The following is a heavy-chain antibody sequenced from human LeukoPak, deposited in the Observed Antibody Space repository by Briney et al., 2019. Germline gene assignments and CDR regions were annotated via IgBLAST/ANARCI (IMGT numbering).Heavy chain of an antibody. CDR1: GGSISSGDYY. V-gene: IGHV4-30-4*01. CDR2: IYYSGST. D-gene: IGHD3-22*01. CDR3: ARDSRHYDSSGYYGAPYYYYGMDV. J-gene: IGHJ6*02. Sequence: SQTLSLTCTVSGGSISSGDYYWSWIRQPPGKGLEWIGYIYYSGSTYYNPSLKSRVTISVDTSKNQFSLKLSSVTAADTAVYYCARDSRHYDSSGYYGAPYYYYGMDVWGQGTTVTVSS.